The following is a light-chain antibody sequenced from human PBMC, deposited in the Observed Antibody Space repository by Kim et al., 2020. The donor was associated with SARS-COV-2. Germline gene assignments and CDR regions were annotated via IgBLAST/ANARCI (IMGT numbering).Light chain of an antibody. Sequence: SYELTQPPSVSVAPGKTARITCGGNNIGSKSVHWYQQKPGQAPVLVIYYDSDRPSGIPERFSGFNSGNTATLTISRVEAGDEADYYCQVWDSSSDPVVFG. V-gene: IGLV3-21*04. CDR1: NIGSKS. CDR2: YDS. J-gene: IGLJ2*01. CDR3: QVWDSSSDPVV.